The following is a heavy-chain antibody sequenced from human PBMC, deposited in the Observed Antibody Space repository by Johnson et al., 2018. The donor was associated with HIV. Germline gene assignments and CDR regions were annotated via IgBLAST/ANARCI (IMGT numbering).Heavy chain of an antibody. CDR3: ARDKGGIVGYDAFDI. Sequence: MLLVESGGGVVQPGRSLRLSCAASGFTFSSYAMHWVRQAPGKGLEWGANIKQDGSENYDVDSEKGRITLSSDNAKNSLYLQMNSLRAEDTAVYYCARDKGGIVGYDAFDIGGQGTMVTASS. V-gene: IGHV3-7*01. CDR2: IKQDGSEN. CDR1: GFTFSSYA. J-gene: IGHJ3*02. D-gene: IGHD1-26*01.